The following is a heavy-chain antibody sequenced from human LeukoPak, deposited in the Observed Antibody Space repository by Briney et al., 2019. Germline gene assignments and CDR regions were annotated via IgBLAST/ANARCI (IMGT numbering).Heavy chain of an antibody. CDR2: IRGSGGST. Sequence: PGGSLRLSRAASGFTFSRYAMTWVRQAPGKGLEWVAAIRGSGGSTDYADSVKGRFTISRDNSKNTLYLQMSSLSAEDTAIYYCAKPPLHYDDAWYTYYFDFWGQGTLVTVSS. D-gene: IGHD3-16*01. V-gene: IGHV3-23*01. J-gene: IGHJ4*02. CDR3: AKPPLHYDDAWYTYYFDF. CDR1: GFTFSRYA.